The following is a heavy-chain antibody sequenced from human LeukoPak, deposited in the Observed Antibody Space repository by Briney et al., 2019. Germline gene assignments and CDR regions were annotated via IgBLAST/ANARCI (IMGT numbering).Heavy chain of an antibody. Sequence: GGSLRLSCAASGITFSTSGMHWVRQAPGRGLEWVAFMRHDGSNEKYADSVKGRFTISRDNSKNTLHLQMNSLIVEDTAVYYCAKDRTVVVTAYGGWFDPWGQGTLVTVSS. CDR1: GITFSTSG. CDR3: AKDRTVVVTAYGGWFDP. V-gene: IGHV3-30*02. D-gene: IGHD2-15*01. CDR2: MRHDGSNE. J-gene: IGHJ5*02.